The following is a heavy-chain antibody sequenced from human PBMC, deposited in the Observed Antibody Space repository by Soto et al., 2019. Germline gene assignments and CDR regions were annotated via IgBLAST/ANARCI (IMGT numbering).Heavy chain of an antibody. J-gene: IGHJ4*02. CDR3: ERAANRYFDS. V-gene: IGHV1-69*06. CDR1: GGTFNTFA. CDR2: IVPILGPA. Sequence: QVQLVQSGAEVKKPGSSVNVSCKASGGTFNTFAISWVRQAPGQGLEYLGGIVPILGPAFYAQRFQGRVTITADKATNTAYLELTSLSSEDTAVYYCERAANRYFDSWGQGTQVTVSS.